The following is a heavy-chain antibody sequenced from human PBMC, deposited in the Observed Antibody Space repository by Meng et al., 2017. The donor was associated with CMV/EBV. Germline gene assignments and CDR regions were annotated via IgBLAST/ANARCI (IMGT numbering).Heavy chain of an antibody. CDR3: AKNLVVPVATPYYYYGMDV. D-gene: IGHD2-2*01. CDR1: GFTFSSYS. J-gene: IGHJ6*02. V-gene: IGHV3-33*06. Sequence: LSLTCAASGFTFSSYSMNWVRQAPGEGLEWVAVVWYDGSNKYYADSVKGRFTISRDNSKNTLYLQMNSLRAEDTGVYYCAKNLVVPVATPYYYYGMDVWGQGTTVTVSS. CDR2: VWYDGSNK.